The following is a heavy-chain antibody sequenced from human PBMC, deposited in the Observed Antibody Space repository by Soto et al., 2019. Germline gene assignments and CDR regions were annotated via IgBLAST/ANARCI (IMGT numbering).Heavy chain of an antibody. J-gene: IGHJ4*02. CDR2: IYYSGST. D-gene: IGHD4-17*01. CDR3: ARTGSSHGDLDY. V-gene: IGHV4-39*01. Sequence: QLQLQESGPGLVKPSETLSLTCTVSGGSISSSSYYWGWIRQPPGKGLEWIGSIYYSGSTYYNPSLKSRVTISVDTSKNQFSLKLSSVTAADTAVYYCARTGSSHGDLDYWGQVTLVTVAS. CDR1: GGSISSSSYY.